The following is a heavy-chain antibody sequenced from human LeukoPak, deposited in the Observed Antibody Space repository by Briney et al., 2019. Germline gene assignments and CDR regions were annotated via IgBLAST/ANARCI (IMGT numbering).Heavy chain of an antibody. D-gene: IGHD3-22*01. CDR2: ISWDGGTT. CDR3: AREIGYYYYYMDV. CDR1: GFTFDDYA. Sequence: GGSLRLSCAASGFTFDDYALHWVRQAPGKGLEWVSLISWDGGTTYYVDSVKGRFTISRDNNRNSLYLQMNSLRAEDTAVYYCAREIGYYYYYMDVWGKGTTVTVSS. V-gene: IGHV3-43D*03. J-gene: IGHJ6*03.